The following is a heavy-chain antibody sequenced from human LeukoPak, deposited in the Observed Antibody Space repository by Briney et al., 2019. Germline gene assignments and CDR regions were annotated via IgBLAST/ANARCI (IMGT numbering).Heavy chain of an antibody. CDR3: ARIFRYQLVDYYALDV. V-gene: IGHV3-21*01. D-gene: IGHD2-2*01. Sequence: GGSLRLSCAASGCTFSDYAMGWVRQAPGKGLEWVSAISSRSTYIYYADSVKGRFTISRDNAKNSVSLQMNSLRAEDTAVYYCARIFRYQLVDYYALDVWGQGTTVTVSS. CDR1: GCTFSDYA. J-gene: IGHJ6*02. CDR2: ISSRSTYI.